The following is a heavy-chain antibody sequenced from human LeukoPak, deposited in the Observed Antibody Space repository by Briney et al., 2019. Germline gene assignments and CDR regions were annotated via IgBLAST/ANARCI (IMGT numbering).Heavy chain of an antibody. CDR2: IYYSGST. V-gene: IGHV4-59*08. D-gene: IGHD6-13*01. CDR1: GGSIGSYY. CDR3: ARRSPYSSSWYDYYYGMDV. J-gene: IGHJ6*02. Sequence: SETLSLTCTVSGGSIGSYYWSWIRQPPGKGLEWIGYIYYSGSTNYNPSLKSRVTISVDTSKNQFSLKLSSVTAADTAVYYCARRSPYSSSWYDYYYGMDVWGQGTTVTVSS.